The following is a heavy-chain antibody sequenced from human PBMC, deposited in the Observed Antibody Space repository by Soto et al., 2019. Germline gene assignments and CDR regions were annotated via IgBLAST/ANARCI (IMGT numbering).Heavy chain of an antibody. J-gene: IGHJ3*02. V-gene: IGHV1-69*02. Sequence: SVKVSCKASRGTFSSYTISLVRQAPGQGLEWMGRIIPILGIANYAQKFQGRVTITADKSTSTAYMELSSLRSEDTAVYFCERAIRSSSWYSSSDAFDIWGQGTMVNVSS. CDR1: RGTFSSYT. CDR3: ERAIRSSSWYSSSDAFDI. CDR2: IIPILGIA. D-gene: IGHD6-13*01.